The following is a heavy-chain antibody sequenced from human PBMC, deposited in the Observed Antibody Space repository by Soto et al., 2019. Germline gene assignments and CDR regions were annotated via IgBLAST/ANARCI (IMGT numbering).Heavy chain of an antibody. D-gene: IGHD3-9*01. CDR3: ARHAFYDFLTGSLVRYSP. V-gene: IGHV1-8*01. J-gene: IGHJ5*02. Sequence: GASVKVSCKASGYTFTSYDINWVRQATGQGLEWMGWMNPNSGNTGYAQKFQGRVTMTRNTSISTAYMELSSLRSEDTAVYYCARHAFYDFLTGSLVRYSPWARGTLVPVSS. CDR2: MNPNSGNT. CDR1: GYTFTSYD.